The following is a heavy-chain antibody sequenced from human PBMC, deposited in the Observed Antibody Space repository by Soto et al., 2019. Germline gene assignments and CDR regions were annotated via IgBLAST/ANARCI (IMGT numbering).Heavy chain of an antibody. J-gene: IGHJ4*02. CDR3: AREPASVVRGWFDY. D-gene: IGHD2-15*01. CDR2: IYYSGRT. V-gene: IGHV4-39*07. CDR1: GGSISSSSYY. Sequence: SETLSLTCTVSGGSISSSSYYWGWIRQPPGKGLEWIGSIYYSGRTYYNPSLKSRVTISVDTSKNQFSLKLSSVTAADTAVYYCAREPASVVRGWFDYWGQGTLVTVSS.